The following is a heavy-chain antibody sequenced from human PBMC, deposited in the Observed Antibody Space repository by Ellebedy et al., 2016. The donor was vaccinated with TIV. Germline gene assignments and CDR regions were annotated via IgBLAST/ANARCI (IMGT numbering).Heavy chain of an antibody. CDR3: ARRSTDFAFDS. V-gene: IGHV3-30*04. Sequence: GESLKISCAASGFTFGSYSMHWVRQAPGKGLEWVAEVSSDGSGERYTDSVKGRFTIPRDNSKNTLFLQMSSLRVEDTAVYFCARRSTDFAFDSWGQGTLVTVSS. J-gene: IGHJ4*02. CDR2: VSSDGSGE. D-gene: IGHD3/OR15-3a*01. CDR1: GFTFGSYS.